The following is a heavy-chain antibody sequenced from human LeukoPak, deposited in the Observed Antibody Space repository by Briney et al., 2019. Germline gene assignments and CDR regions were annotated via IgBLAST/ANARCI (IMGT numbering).Heavy chain of an antibody. J-gene: IGHJ4*02. CDR2: INPVDSET. CDR1: GYTFTNHW. D-gene: IGHD2-2*01. V-gene: IGHV5-51*01. Sequence: GESLKISCKGSGYTFTNHWIAWVRQMPGKGLECMGIINPVDSETRYSPSFQGQVTISVDKSITTASLQWSSLRASDTAMYYCARQGSSSTSWQTIDYWGQGTLVTVS. CDR3: ARQGSSSTSWQTIDY.